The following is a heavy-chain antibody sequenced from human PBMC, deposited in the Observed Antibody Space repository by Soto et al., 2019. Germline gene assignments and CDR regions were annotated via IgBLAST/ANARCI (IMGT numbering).Heavy chain of an antibody. D-gene: IGHD3-10*01. CDR3: ARGSTDSYPGSRIFDF. V-gene: IGHV3-23*01. J-gene: IGHJ4*02. CDR1: GITSGGRA. CDR2: ITDTGGET. Sequence: PGVTLRLSCVVSGITSGGRAMSWVGQAPGEGLEWVSTITDTGGETKYADSVSGRFTMSRDNSKKTRYLQMNSLRVEDSALYYCARGSTDSYPGSRIFDFWGRGTLVTVSS.